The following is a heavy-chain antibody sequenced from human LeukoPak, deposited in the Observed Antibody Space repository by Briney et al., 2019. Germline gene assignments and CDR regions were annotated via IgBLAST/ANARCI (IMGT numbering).Heavy chain of an antibody. CDR1: GYTFTGYY. V-gene: IGHV1-2*02. D-gene: IGHD1-26*01. Sequence: ASVKVSCKASGYTFTGYYMHWVRQAPGQGLEWMGWINPNSGGTNYAQKFQGRVTMTRDTSISTAYMELSRLRSDDTAVYYCARVGGVGAPGHSAFDIWGQGTMVTVSS. CDR2: INPNSGGT. CDR3: ARVGGVGAPGHSAFDI. J-gene: IGHJ3*02.